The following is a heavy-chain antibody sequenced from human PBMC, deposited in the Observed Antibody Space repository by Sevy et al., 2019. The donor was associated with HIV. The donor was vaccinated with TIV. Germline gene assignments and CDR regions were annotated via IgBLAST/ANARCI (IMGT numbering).Heavy chain of an antibody. CDR1: AYTFTTHW. Sequence: GESLKISCKGSAYTFTTHWIGWVRQMPGKGLEWMGIMSPGDSDPRYSPSFQGQFTMSVDKSVSTAYLQWHSLETSDTAIYYCAGLDSDSSGWSPRYYFDYWGQGTLVTVSS. CDR2: MSPGDSDP. CDR3: AGLDSDSSGWSPRYYFDY. J-gene: IGHJ4*02. D-gene: IGHD6-19*01. V-gene: IGHV5-51*01.